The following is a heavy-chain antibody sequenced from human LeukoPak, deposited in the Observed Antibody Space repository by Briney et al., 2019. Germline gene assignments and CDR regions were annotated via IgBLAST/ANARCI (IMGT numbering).Heavy chain of an antibody. J-gene: IGHJ4*02. CDR1: GFPFSTYA. D-gene: IGHD4-17*01. CDR2: IRGSDGST. Sequence: GGSLRLSCAASGFPFSTYAMRWVRQAPGKGLEWVSSIRGSDGSTYYADSVKGRFAISRDNSKNTLYLQMNSLRAEDTAVYYCAKDVYGDYGGLDYWGQGTLVTVSS. V-gene: IGHV3-23*01. CDR3: AKDVYGDYGGLDY.